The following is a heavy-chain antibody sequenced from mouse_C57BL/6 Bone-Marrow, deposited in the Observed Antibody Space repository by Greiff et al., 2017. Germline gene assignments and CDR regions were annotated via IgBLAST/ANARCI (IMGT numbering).Heavy chain of an antibody. Sequence: EVHLVESGGDLVKPGGSLKLSCAASGFTFSSYGMSWVRQTPDKRLEWVATISSGGSYTYYPDSVKGRITISRDNAKNTLYLQMSSLKSEDTAMYYCARHEGLRRFAYWGQGTLVTVSA. J-gene: IGHJ3*01. CDR1: GFTFSSYG. V-gene: IGHV5-6*01. CDR3: ARHEGLRRFAY. D-gene: IGHD2-4*01. CDR2: ISSGGSYT.